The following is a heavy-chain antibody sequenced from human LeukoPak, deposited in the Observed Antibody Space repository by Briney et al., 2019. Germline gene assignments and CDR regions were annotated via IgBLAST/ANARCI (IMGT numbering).Heavy chain of an antibody. CDR2: IYYSGST. D-gene: IGHD1-7*01. Sequence: SETLSLTCAVSGGSISSGGYSWSWIRQPPGKGLEWIGYIYYSGSTYYNPSLKSRVTISVDTSKNQFSLKLSSVTAADTAVYYCARDKLRTYFDYWGQGTLVTVSS. CDR1: GGSISSGGYS. J-gene: IGHJ4*02. CDR3: ARDKLRTYFDY. V-gene: IGHV4-31*11.